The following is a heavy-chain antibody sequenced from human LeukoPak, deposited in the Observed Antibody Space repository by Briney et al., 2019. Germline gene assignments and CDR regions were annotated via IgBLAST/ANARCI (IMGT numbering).Heavy chain of an antibody. CDR2: INWNGDST. Sequence: GGSLRLSCAASGFMFADHGMTWVRQVPGKGLEWVSGINWNGDSTGYVDSVKGRFTISRDNAKNVLFLQMNNLRAEDTAFYYCARGEWDLRDWGQGTLVIVSS. CDR1: GFMFADHG. D-gene: IGHD1-26*01. CDR3: ARGEWDLRD. J-gene: IGHJ4*02. V-gene: IGHV3-20*04.